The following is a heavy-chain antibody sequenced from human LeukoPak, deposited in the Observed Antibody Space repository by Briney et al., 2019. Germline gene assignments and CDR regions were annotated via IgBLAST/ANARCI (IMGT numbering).Heavy chain of an antibody. CDR3: ARIGGSGSYSGHYFDH. Sequence: ETLSLTCTVSGGSISSSGFHWVRRAPGKGLVWVSRISTDGSVTSYADSVKGRFTISRDNAKNTMYLQMNSLRAEDTAVYYCARIGGSGSYSGHYFDHWGQGTLVTVSS. CDR2: ISTDGSVT. CDR1: GGSISSSG. D-gene: IGHD3-10*01. V-gene: IGHV3-74*01. J-gene: IGHJ4*02.